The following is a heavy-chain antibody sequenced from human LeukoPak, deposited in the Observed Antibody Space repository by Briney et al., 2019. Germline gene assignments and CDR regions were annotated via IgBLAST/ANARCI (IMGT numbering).Heavy chain of an antibody. CDR1: GLTFRNHW. Sequence: GGSLRLSCTASGLTFRNHWMTWVRQAPGKGLEWVAHIKQDGSERFYVDSVKGRFTISRDNANNSLYPQMNSLRAEDTALYYCAGPPTSYDPVCHWGQGTLVTVSS. V-gene: IGHV3-7*01. CDR3: AGPPTSYDPVCH. J-gene: IGHJ4*02. D-gene: IGHD3-16*01. CDR2: IKQDGSER.